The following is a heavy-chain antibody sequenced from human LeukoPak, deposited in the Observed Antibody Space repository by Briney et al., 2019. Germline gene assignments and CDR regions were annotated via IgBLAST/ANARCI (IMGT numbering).Heavy chain of an antibody. CDR1: GFTFDDYA. Sequence: GGSLRLSCAASGFTFDDYAMHWVRQAPGKGLEWVSGISWNSGNIGYADSVKGRFTISRDNAKNSLYLQMNSLRAEDTALYYCAKAVYGDYEYCFDYWGQGTLVTVSS. V-gene: IGHV3-9*01. CDR2: ISWNSGNI. CDR3: AKAVYGDYEYCFDY. D-gene: IGHD4-17*01. J-gene: IGHJ4*02.